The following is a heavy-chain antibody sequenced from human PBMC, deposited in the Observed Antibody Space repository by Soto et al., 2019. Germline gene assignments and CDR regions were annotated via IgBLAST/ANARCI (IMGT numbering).Heavy chain of an antibody. CDR3: ATLRGYSYGPSVYFDY. J-gene: IGHJ4*02. V-gene: IGHV3-23*01. Sequence: EVQLLESGGGLVQPGGSLRLSCAASGFTFSSYAMSWVRQAPGKGLEWVSAISGSGGSTYYADSVKGRFTISRDNSKNTLYLQMNSLRAEDTAVYYCATLRGYSYGPSVYFDYWGQGTLVTVSS. CDR1: GFTFSSYA. CDR2: ISGSGGST. D-gene: IGHD5-18*01.